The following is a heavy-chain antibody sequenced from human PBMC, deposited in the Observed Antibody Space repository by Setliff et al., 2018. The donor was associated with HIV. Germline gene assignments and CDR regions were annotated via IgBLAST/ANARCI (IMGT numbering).Heavy chain of an antibody. V-gene: IGHV4-39*01. D-gene: IGHD3-3*01. CDR2: IYYSGST. CDR3: ARSKTFYDFWGGYYTHGAFKI. J-gene: IGHJ3*02. Sequence: SETLSLTCTVSGDSISSSTYYWGWIRQPPGKGLAWIGSIYYSGSTYYNPSLKSRVTISVDTSKNQFSLNLTSVTAADTAVYYCARSKTFYDFWGGYYTHGAFKIWGLGTMVTVSS. CDR1: GDSISSSTYY.